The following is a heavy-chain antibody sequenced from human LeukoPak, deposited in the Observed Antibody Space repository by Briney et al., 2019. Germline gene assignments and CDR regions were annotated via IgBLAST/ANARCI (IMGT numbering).Heavy chain of an antibody. Sequence: GGSLRLSCAASGFTLSSYWMSWVRQAPGKGLEWVANIKQDGSEKYYVDSVKGRFTISRDNAKNSLYLQMNSLRAEDTAVYYCASRFFDIWGQGTMVTVSS. CDR3: ASRFFDI. D-gene: IGHD3-3*01. J-gene: IGHJ3*02. CDR1: GFTLSSYW. CDR2: IKQDGSEK. V-gene: IGHV3-7*03.